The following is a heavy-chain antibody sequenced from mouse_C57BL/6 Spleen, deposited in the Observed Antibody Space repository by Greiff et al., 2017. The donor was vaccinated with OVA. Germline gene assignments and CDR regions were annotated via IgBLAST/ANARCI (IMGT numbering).Heavy chain of an antibody. D-gene: IGHD2-13*01. CDR3: TRSKGASAGDYGVGFAY. V-gene: IGHV1-15*01. CDR1: GYTFTDYE. Sequence: QVQLQQSGAELVRPGASVTLSCKASGYTFTDYELHWVKQTPVHGLEWIGAIDPETGGTAYNQKFKGKAILTADKSSSTAYMELRSLTSEDSAVYYCTRSKGASAGDYGVGFAYWGQGTLVTVSA. CDR2: IDPETGGT. J-gene: IGHJ3*01.